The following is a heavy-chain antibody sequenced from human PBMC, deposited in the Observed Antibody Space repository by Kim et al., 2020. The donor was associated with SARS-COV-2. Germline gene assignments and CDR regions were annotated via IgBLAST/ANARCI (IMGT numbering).Heavy chain of an antibody. CDR3: VCVVVPAAGGY. V-gene: IGHV3-23*01. CDR2: ISGSGGST. D-gene: IGHD2-2*01. J-gene: IGHJ4*02. Sequence: GGSLRLSCAASGFTFSSYAMSWVRQAPGKGLEWVSAISGSGGSTYYADSVKGRFTISRDNSKNTLYLQMNSLRAEDTAVYYCVCVVVPAAGGYWGQGTLVTVSS. CDR1: GFTFSSYA.